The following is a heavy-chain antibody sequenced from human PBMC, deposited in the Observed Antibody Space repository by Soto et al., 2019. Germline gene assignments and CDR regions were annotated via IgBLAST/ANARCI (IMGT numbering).Heavy chain of an antibody. CDR3: ARLGEAFDI. CDR1: GGSISSYY. CDR2: IYYSGST. J-gene: IGHJ3*02. Sequence: LSLTCTVSGGSISSYYWSWIRQPPGKGLEWIGYIYYSGSTNYNPSLKSRVTISVDTSKNQFSLKLSSVTAADTAVYYCARLGEAFDIWGQGTMVTVSS. V-gene: IGHV4-59*08.